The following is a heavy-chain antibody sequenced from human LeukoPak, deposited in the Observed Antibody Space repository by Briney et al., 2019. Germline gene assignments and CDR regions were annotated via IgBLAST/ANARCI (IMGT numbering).Heavy chain of an antibody. V-gene: IGHV3-74*01. CDR1: GFTFSTYW. CDR3: ARAITGTRNAFHV. CDR2: INSDDSST. D-gene: IGHD1-20*01. J-gene: IGHJ3*01. Sequence: GGTLRLSCAASGFTFSTYWMHWVRQAPGKGLVWVSRINSDDSSTNYADSVKGRFTISRDIAKKTLYLEMNSLRAEDTAVYYCARAITGTRNAFHVWGQGTMVTVSS.